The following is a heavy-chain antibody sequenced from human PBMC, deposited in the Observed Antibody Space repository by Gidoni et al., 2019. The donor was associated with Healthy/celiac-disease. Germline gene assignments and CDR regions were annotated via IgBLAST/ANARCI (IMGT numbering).Heavy chain of an antibody. CDR2: ISGSGGST. CDR3: AKDLRITMIVVATGAFDF. CDR1: GLPFRSYA. Sequence: EVQLLESGGGLVQPGGSLRLSCAASGLPFRSYARSWVRQAPGKGLEWVSAISGSGGSTYYADSVKGRFTISRDNSKNTLYLQMNSLRAEDTAVYYCAKDLRITMIVVATGAFDFWGQGTMVTVSS. V-gene: IGHV3-23*01. D-gene: IGHD3-22*01. J-gene: IGHJ3*01.